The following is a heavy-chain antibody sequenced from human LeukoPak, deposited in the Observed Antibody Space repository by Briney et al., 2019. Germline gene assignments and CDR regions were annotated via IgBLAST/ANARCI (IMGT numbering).Heavy chain of an antibody. CDR3: ARGGAAAGTSTGDFDY. CDR1: GFTFSSYA. Sequence: PGGSLRLSCAASGFTFSSYAMHWVRQAPGKGLEWVAVISYDGSNKYYADSVKGRFTISRDNSKNTLYLQMNSLRAEDTAVYYCARGGAAAGTSTGDFDYWGQGTLVTVS. CDR2: ISYDGSNK. J-gene: IGHJ4*02. D-gene: IGHD6-13*01. V-gene: IGHV3-30-3*01.